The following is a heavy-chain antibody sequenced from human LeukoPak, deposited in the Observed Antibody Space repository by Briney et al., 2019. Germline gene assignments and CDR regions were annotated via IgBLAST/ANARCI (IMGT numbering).Heavy chain of an antibody. CDR1: GFTFSNAW. Sequence: GGSLRLSYAASGFTFSNAWMSWVRQAPGKGLEWVARIKSKTDGGTTDYAAPVKGTFTISTDDSKNTLYLQMNSLKTEDTAVYYCTMYYYDSSGYYSPDFDYWGQGTLVTVSS. CDR3: TMYYYDSSGYYSPDFDY. V-gene: IGHV3-15*01. J-gene: IGHJ4*02. D-gene: IGHD3-22*01. CDR2: IKSKTDGGTT.